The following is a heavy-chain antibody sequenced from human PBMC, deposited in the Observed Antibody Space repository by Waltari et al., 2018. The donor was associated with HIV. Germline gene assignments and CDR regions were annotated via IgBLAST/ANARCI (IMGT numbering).Heavy chain of an antibody. CDR3: ATPAAKGTWFAS. Sequence: QVRLVQSGDEVRKSGSSVKISCEAIGLASNTFTVNWVRQAPGQGLEWVGRVGWMGLSLPIGGAPADSQRLRGRVTLCADTATNTAFLQRSSLRSDDTAVYYCATPAAKGTWFASWGQGSQIIVSS. D-gene: IGHD3-10*01. CDR2: SLPIGGAP. CDR1: GLASNTFT. J-gene: IGHJ5*01. V-gene: IGHV1-69*08.